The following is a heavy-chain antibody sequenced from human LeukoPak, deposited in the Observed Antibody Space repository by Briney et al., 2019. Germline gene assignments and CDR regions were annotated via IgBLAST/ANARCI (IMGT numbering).Heavy chain of an antibody. CDR1: GGSFSGYY. V-gene: IGHV4-34*01. Sequence: PSETLSLTCAVYGGSFSGYYWSWIRQPPGKGLEWIGEINHSGSTNYNPSLKSRVTISVDTSKNQFSLKLSSVTAADTAVYYCARGPLNYPFDSWGQGTLVTVSS. CDR3: ARGPLNYPFDS. CDR2: INHSGST. D-gene: IGHD1-1*01. J-gene: IGHJ4*02.